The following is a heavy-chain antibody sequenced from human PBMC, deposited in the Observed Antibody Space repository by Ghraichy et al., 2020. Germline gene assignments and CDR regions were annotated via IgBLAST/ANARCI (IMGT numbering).Heavy chain of an antibody. J-gene: IGHJ5*02. CDR2: IKQDGSAQ. CDR3: ARGGGNFDP. Sequence: AGSLRLSCAASGFTFSASWMSWVRQVPGKGLEWVANIKQDGSAQNYVDSVRGRFTISRDNAKSSLFLQMDSLRVEDTALYYCARGGGNFDPWGQGSLVTVSS. D-gene: IGHD4-23*01. V-gene: IGHV3-7*01. CDR1: GFTFSASW.